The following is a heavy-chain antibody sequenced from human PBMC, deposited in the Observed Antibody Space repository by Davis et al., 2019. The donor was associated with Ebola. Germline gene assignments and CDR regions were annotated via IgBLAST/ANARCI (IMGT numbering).Heavy chain of an antibody. V-gene: IGHV4-59*01. CDR3: AVYTVVVTDIRAEYFQH. Sequence: GSLRLSCAASGFIFRSYVMSWVRQAPGKGLEWIAYIYYSGSTHYNPSLKSRATISVDTSRNQFSLRLSSVTAADTAVYYCAVYTVVVTDIRAEYFQHWGQGTLATVSS. CDR1: GFIFRSYV. CDR2: IYYSGST. D-gene: IGHD2-21*02. J-gene: IGHJ1*01.